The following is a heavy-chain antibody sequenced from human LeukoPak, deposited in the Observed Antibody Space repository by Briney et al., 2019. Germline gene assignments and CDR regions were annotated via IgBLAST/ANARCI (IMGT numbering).Heavy chain of an antibody. D-gene: IGHD6-19*01. CDR2: IYSGGST. V-gene: IGHV3-66*01. J-gene: IGHJ4*02. CDR3: ASPAHQWHWYYFDY. CDR1: GFTFINAW. Sequence: GGSLRLSCAASGFTFINAWMTWVRQAPGKGLEWVSVIYSGGSTYYADSVKGRFTISRDNSKNTLYLQMNSLRVEDTAVYYCASPAHQWHWYYFDYWGQGTLVTVSS.